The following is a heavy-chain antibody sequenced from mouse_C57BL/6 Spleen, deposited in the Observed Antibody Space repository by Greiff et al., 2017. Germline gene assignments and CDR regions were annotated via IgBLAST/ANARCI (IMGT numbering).Heavy chain of an antibody. Sequence: EVQLQQSGPELVKPGASVKISCKASGYTFTDYYMNWVKQSHGKSLEWIGDINPNNGGTSYNQKFKGKATLTVDKSSSTAYMELRSLTSEDSAVYYCARSYYYGSSYHYAMDYWGKGTSVTVSS. CDR2: INPNNGGT. V-gene: IGHV1-26*01. D-gene: IGHD1-1*01. CDR1: GYTFTDYY. CDR3: ARSYYYGSSYHYAMDY. J-gene: IGHJ4*01.